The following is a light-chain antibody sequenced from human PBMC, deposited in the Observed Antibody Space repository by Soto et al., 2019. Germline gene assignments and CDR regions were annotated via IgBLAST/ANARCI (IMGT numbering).Light chain of an antibody. Sequence: QSVLTQPRSVSGSPAQSVTISCTGTSNDVGGSDSVSWYQHHPGEAPKLIMYDVTKRPSGVPDRFSASKSGNTASLTISRLQAEDETDYYCLSYAGNYIYVFGTGTKVTVL. CDR3: LSYAGNYIYV. CDR1: SNDVGGSDS. J-gene: IGLJ1*01. V-gene: IGLV2-11*01. CDR2: DVT.